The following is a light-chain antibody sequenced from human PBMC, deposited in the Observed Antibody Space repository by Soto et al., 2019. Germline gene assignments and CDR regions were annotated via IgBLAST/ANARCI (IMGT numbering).Light chain of an antibody. CDR3: QQRSNWLIT. CDR1: QSVRSH. Sequence: IVMTQSPATLSVSPGEGVTLSCRASQSVRSHLAWYQQKPGQAPRILIYGASTRATGVPARFSGSGSGTEFTLTISSLQSEDFAVYFCQQRSNWLITFGQGTRLEIK. CDR2: GAS. J-gene: IGKJ5*01. V-gene: IGKV3-15*01.